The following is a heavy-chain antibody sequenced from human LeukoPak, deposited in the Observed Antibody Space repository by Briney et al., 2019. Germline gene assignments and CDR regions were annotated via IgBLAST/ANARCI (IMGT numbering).Heavy chain of an antibody. Sequence: PSETLSLTCTVSGGPISSYYWSWIRQPAGKGLEWIGRIYTSGSTNYNPSLKSRVTMSVDTSKNQFSLKLSSVTAADTAVYYCARGRGIAALWWFDPWGQGTLVTVSS. CDR2: IYTSGST. V-gene: IGHV4-4*07. D-gene: IGHD6-13*01. CDR3: ARGRGIAALWWFDP. J-gene: IGHJ5*02. CDR1: GGPISSYY.